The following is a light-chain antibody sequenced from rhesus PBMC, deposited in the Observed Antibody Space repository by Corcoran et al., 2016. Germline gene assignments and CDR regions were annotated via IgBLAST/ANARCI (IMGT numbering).Light chain of an antibody. CDR2: DSS. V-gene: IGKV1-38*01. J-gene: IGKJ4*01. CDR3: KQRNSYPLT. CDR1: QGISSY. Sequence: DIQLTQSPSSLSSSVGDRVTITCRASQGISSYFAWYQQKSGKAPKLLIYDSSNLQSGVPSRFSGSGSGKEVTFNISSLQPEDCATYYCKQRNSYPLTFGGGTRVEIK.